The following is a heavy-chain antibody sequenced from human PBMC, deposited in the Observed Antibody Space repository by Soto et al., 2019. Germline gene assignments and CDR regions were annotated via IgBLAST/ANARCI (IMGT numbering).Heavy chain of an antibody. V-gene: IGHV3-23*01. J-gene: IGHJ4*02. CDR1: GFTFSSYA. Sequence: GGSLRLSCAASGFTFSSYAMSWVRQAPGKGLEWVSAISGSGGSTYYADSVKGRFTISRDNSKNPLYLQMNSLRAEDTAVYYCARELRQVAANPSVDYWGQGTLVTVSS. D-gene: IGHD2-15*01. CDR3: ARELRQVAANPSVDY. CDR2: ISGSGGST.